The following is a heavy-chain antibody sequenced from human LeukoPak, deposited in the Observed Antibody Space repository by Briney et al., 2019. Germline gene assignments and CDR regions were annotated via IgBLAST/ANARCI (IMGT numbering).Heavy chain of an antibody. CDR2: IFYSGST. CDR3: ARLGAAAGTDY. D-gene: IGHD6-13*01. V-gene: IGHV4-39*01. CDR1: GGSISSSSYY. J-gene: IGHJ4*02. Sequence: SETLSLTCTVSGGSISSSSYYWGWIRQPPGKGLEWIGSIFYSGSTYYNPSLKSRVTISVDTSKNQFSLKLSSVTAADTAVYYCARLGAAAGTDYWGQGTLVTVSS.